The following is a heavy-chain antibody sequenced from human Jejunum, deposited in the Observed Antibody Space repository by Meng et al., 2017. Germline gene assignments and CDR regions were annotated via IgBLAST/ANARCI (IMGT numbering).Heavy chain of an antibody. Sequence: GQRQASGARVVRRSGPLSPPSTVSRASVTSCNYYWGWIRQPPGKGLGWIGYIYYGGTTNDNPSLKCRVTISADTSKNQSSLKLSSATAADTAVYYCARGSRGYSYGWGQGTLVTVSS. CDR1: RASVTSCNYY. V-gene: IGHV4-61*01. CDR3: ARGSRGYSYG. D-gene: IGHD5-18*01. J-gene: IGHJ4*02. CDR2: IYYGGTT.